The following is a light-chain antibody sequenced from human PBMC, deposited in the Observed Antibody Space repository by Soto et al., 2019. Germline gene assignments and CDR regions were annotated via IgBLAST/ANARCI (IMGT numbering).Light chain of an antibody. Sequence: EIVLTQSPVTLSLSPGQRATLSCRASQTVSNQSAWYQQKPGQAPRLLIYDASRRVTGIPARFSGSGSGTDFTLTLSSLEPEDFAVYYCQQRAGSSTFGQGTRLEIK. J-gene: IGKJ5*01. CDR2: DAS. V-gene: IGKV3-11*01. CDR1: QTVSNQ. CDR3: QQRAGSST.